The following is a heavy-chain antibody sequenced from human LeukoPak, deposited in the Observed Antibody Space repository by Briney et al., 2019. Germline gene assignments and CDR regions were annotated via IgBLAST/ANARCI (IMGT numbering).Heavy chain of an antibody. CDR3: ARPPLYDYVWGSYRFDAFDI. D-gene: IGHD3-16*02. CDR2: IKQDGSGK. CDR1: GFTFSNYW. V-gene: IGHV3-7*01. J-gene: IGHJ3*02. Sequence: GGSLRLSCAASGFTFSNYWMSWVRQAPGKGLEWVANIKQDGSGKYYVDSVKGRFTISRDNAKNSLYLQMNSLRAEDTAVYYCARPPLYDYVWGSYRFDAFDIWGQGTMVTVSS.